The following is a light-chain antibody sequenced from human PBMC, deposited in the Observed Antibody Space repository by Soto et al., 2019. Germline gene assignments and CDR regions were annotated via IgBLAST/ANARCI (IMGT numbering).Light chain of an antibody. CDR2: LGS. J-gene: IGKJ2*02. CDR3: MQALQKGT. V-gene: IGKV2-28*01. CDR1: QSLLHSNGYNY. Sequence: DIVMTQSPLSLPVTPGEPASISCRSSQSLLHSNGYNYLDWYLQKPGQSPQLLIYLGSNRASGVPDRFSGSGSGTDFTLKISRVEGEDVGVYYCMQALQKGTFGQGTKLEIK.